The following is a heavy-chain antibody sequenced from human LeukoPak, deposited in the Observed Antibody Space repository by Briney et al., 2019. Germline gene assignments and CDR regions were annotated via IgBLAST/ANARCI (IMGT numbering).Heavy chain of an antibody. CDR2: ISYDGSNK. Sequence: GGSLRLSCAASGFTFSSYAMHWVRQAPGKGLEWVAVISYDGSNKYYADSVKGRFTISRDNSKNTLYLQMNSLRAEDTAVYYCARAKKDSSGWFFGYYFDYWGQGTLVTVSS. V-gene: IGHV3-30*04. CDR3: ARAKKDSSGWFFGYYFDY. CDR1: GFTFSSYA. J-gene: IGHJ4*02. D-gene: IGHD6-19*01.